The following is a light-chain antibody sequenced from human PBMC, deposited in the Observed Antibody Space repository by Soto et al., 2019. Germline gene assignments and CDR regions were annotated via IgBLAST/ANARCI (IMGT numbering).Light chain of an antibody. V-gene: IGKV1-39*01. J-gene: IGKJ3*01. CDR1: PTISSY. CDR2: STS. Sequence: DIQMTQSPSFLSASVGDRDTITCRASPTISSYLTWYQQKPGKAPKLLIYSTSSLQSGVPSRFSGGGSGTDFTLTISSLQPEDFATDYGQQSYSAPLTCGPGTRVDLK. CDR3: QQSYSAPLT.